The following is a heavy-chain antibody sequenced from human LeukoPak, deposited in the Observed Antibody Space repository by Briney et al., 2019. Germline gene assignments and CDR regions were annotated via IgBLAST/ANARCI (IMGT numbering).Heavy chain of an antibody. V-gene: IGHV3-7*01. CDR2: LHANGDEK. CDR1: GFSLSGYW. J-gene: IGHJ4*02. CDR3: ARGGYSFDY. D-gene: IGHD5-12*01. Sequence: PGGSLRLSCAASGFSLSGYWMSWVRQAPGKGLEWVARLHANGDEKNFVGSVQGRFTVSRGNAKNSLYLQMNSLRVEDTAVYYCARGGYSFDYLGQGTLVTVSS.